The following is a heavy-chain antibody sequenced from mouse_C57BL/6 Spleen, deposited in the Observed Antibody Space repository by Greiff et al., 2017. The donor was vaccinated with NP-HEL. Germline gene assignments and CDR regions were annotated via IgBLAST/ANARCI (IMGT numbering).Heavy chain of an antibody. D-gene: IGHD1-1*01. CDR2: IWGGGST. CDR1: GFSFTSYG. J-gene: IGHJ1*03. CDR3: AKRGDDSRWYFDG. Sequence: VKLMESGPGLVAPSQSLSITCTVSGFSFTSYGVAWVRQPPGKGLEWLGYIWGGGSTNYYSALMSSLSISKDNSKSQVFLKMNSLQTYDTAMYYCAKRGDDSRWYFDGWGTGTTVTVSS. V-gene: IGHV2-9*01.